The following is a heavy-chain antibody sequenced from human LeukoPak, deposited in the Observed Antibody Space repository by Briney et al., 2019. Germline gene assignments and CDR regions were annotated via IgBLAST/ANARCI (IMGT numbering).Heavy chain of an antibody. Sequence: ASVKVSCKASGYTITGYYMHWVRQAPGQGLEWMGWINPNSGGTNYAQKFQGRVTMTRDTSISTAYMELSRLRSDDTAVYYCARDTYCTNGVCYTRSFDYWGQGTLVTVSS. J-gene: IGHJ4*02. CDR1: GYTITGYY. CDR3: ARDTYCTNGVCYTRSFDY. CDR2: INPNSGGT. D-gene: IGHD2-8*01. V-gene: IGHV1-2*02.